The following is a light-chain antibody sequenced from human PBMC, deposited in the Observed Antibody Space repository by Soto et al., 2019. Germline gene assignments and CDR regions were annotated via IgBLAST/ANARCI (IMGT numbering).Light chain of an antibody. CDR2: RDG. CDR3: QVWDSSIYVV. Sequence: SYELTQPLSVSVALGQTARISCGGNNIGSKNVHWYQQKPGQAPVLVIYRDGNRPSGIPERFSGSNSGNTATLTISRAQAGDEADYYCQVWDSSIYVVFGGGTKLTVL. V-gene: IGLV3-9*01. CDR1: NIGSKN. J-gene: IGLJ2*01.